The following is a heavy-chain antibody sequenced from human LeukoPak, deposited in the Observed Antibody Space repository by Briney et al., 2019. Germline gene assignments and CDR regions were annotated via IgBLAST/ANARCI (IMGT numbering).Heavy chain of an antibody. CDR2: IYYSGST. J-gene: IGHJ4*02. CDR3: AGSGWYGDY. D-gene: IGHD6-19*01. CDR1: GGSISSSSYY. Sequence: SETPSLTCTVSGGSISSSSYYWGWIRQPPGKGLEWIGSIYYSGSTYYNPSLKSRVTISVDTSKNQFSLKLSSVTAADTAVYYCAGSGWYGDYWGQGTLVTVSS. V-gene: IGHV4-39*05.